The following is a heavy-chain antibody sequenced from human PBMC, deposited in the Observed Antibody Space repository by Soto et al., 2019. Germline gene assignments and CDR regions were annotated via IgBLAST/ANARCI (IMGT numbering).Heavy chain of an antibody. V-gene: IGHV4-31*03. Sequence: QVQLQESGPGLVKPSQTLSLTCTVSGGSISSGGYYWSWIRQHPGKDLEWIGYIYYSGSTYYNPSLKSRVTISVDTSKNQFSLKLSSVTAADTAVYYCARVQDSSGYSYYFDYWGQGTQVTVSS. J-gene: IGHJ4*02. CDR3: ARVQDSSGYSYYFDY. D-gene: IGHD3-22*01. CDR1: GGSISSGGYY. CDR2: IYYSGST.